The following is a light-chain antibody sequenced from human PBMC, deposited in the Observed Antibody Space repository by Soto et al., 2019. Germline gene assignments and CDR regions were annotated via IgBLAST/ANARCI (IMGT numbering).Light chain of an antibody. Sequence: QSVLTQPPSASGTPGQRVTVSCSGSSSNIGSNTVNWYQQVPGTAPKLLIYSNDQRPSGVPDRFSGSKSGTSASLAISGLQSEDEADYYCAAWDDNLNGGVFGGGTKLTVL. CDR2: SND. CDR1: SSNIGSNT. J-gene: IGLJ3*02. CDR3: AAWDDNLNGGV. V-gene: IGLV1-44*01.